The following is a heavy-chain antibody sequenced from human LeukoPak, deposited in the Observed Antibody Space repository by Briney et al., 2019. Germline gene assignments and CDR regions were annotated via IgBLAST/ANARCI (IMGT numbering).Heavy chain of an antibody. J-gene: IGHJ5*02. Sequence: GGSLRLSCAASGFTLSSYSMNWVRQAPGKGLEWVSSISSSSTYIYYADSVKGRFTISRDNAKNSLYLQMNSLRAEDTAVYYCARDMNVDTASRRTGGWFDPWGQGTLVTVSS. CDR3: ARDMNVDTASRRTGGWFDP. D-gene: IGHD5-18*01. CDR1: GFTLSSYS. CDR2: ISSSSTYI. V-gene: IGHV3-21*01.